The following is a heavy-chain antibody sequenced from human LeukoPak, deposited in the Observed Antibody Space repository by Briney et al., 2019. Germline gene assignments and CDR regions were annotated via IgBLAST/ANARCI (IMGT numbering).Heavy chain of an antibody. V-gene: IGHV4-61*02. CDR3: ARAGDSSGYSVSFDI. J-gene: IGHJ3*02. CDR2: IYSSGIT. Sequence: TLSLTCTVSGDSISSGSYYWSWIRQPAVKELEYIGRIYSSGITNYNPSLESRVTISVDTSKNQFSLKLSSVTAADTAVYYCARAGDSSGYSVSFDIWGQGTMVTVSS. D-gene: IGHD3-22*01. CDR1: GDSISSGSYY.